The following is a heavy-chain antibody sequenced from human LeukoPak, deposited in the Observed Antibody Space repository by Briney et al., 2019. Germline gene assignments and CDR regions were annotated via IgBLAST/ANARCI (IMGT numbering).Heavy chain of an antibody. CDR2: IKGKTDGETT. V-gene: IGHV3-15*01. J-gene: IGHJ4*02. D-gene: IGHD2-8*01. CDR1: GFTFNNAW. CDR3: TTAVSI. Sequence: GGSLRLSCAASGFTFNNAWMSWVRQAPGKGLEWVGRIKGKTDGETTDYATPVKGRFTISRDDSKNTLYLQMNSLKTEDTAVYYCTTAVSIWGQGTLVTVSS.